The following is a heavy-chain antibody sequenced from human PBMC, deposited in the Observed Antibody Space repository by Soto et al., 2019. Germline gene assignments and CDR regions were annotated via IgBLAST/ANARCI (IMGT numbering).Heavy chain of an antibody. CDR1: GGSFSGYY. J-gene: IGHJ5*02. CDR3: ARLVEGTPSEFDH. Sequence: SETLSLTCAVYGGSFSGYYWSWIRQPPGKGLEWIGEINHSGSTNYNPSLKSRVTISVDTSKNQFSLKLSSVTAADTAVYYCARLVEGTPSEFDHRGQGTLVTVSS. V-gene: IGHV4-34*01. CDR2: INHSGST. D-gene: IGHD2-15*01.